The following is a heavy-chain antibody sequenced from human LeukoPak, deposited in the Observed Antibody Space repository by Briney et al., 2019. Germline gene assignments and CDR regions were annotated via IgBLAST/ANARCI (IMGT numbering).Heavy chain of an antibody. CDR3: AKKVVVGATSPYSDFQD. J-gene: IGHJ1*01. V-gene: IGHV3-23*01. CDR1: GFTFSSYA. CDR2: ISGSGVTT. D-gene: IGHD1-26*01. Sequence: GGSLRLSCEASGFTFSSYAMSWVRQAPGKGLEWVSAISGSGVTTHYAGSVKGRFSISRDNSKNTLYLQMNSLRAEDTALYYCAKKVVVGATSPYSDFQDWGQGTLVTVSS.